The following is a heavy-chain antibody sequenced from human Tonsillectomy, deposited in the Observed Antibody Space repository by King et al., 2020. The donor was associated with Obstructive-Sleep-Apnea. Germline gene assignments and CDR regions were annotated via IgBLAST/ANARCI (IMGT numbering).Heavy chain of an antibody. Sequence: VQLQESGPGLVKPSQTLSLTCTVSGGSISSGGYYWSWIRQHPGKGLEWIGYIYYSGSTYYNPSLKSRVTISVDTSKNQFSLKLSSVTAAETAVYYCARDGGAPDSSGYYHRYFDYWGQGTLVTVSS. CDR1: GGSISSGGYY. D-gene: IGHD3-22*01. CDR2: IYYSGST. J-gene: IGHJ4*02. CDR3: ARDGGAPDSSGYYHRYFDY. V-gene: IGHV4-31*03.